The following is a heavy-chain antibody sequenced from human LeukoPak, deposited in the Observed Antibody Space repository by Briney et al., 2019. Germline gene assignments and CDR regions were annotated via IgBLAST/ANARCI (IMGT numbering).Heavy chain of an antibody. V-gene: IGHV3-53*01. J-gene: IGHJ4*02. Sequence: GGSLRLSCTASGFTVSRNYVSWVRQAPGQGLEWVSVIYSGGDTYYADSVKGRFTISRDISENTLYLQMDNLRAEDTAFYYCARSPPASPFDYWGQGTLVTVSS. CDR2: IYSGGDT. D-gene: IGHD2-2*01. CDR1: GFTVSRNY. CDR3: ARSPPASPFDY.